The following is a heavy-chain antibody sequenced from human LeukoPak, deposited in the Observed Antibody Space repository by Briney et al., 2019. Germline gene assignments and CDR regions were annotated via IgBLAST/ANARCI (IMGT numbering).Heavy chain of an antibody. J-gene: IGHJ3*01. CDR3: AKDWGYYVSGTFPHAFDL. Sequence: PGRSLRLSCVASAFTFTDYGIHGVRQAPGKGLEWVSFIHEDGSNEYYADSVKGRFTVSRDSYKSTVFLQMSSLRPDDTAVYFCAKDWGYYVSGTFPHAFDLWGQGPVLTVSS. V-gene: IGHV3-30*02. D-gene: IGHD3-10*01. CDR1: AFTFTDYG. CDR2: IHEDGSNE.